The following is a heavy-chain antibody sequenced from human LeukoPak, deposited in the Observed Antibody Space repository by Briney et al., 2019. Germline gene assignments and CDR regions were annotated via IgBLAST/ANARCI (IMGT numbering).Heavy chain of an antibody. J-gene: IGHJ4*02. CDR1: GFTFSPLG. CDR2: ISSGSSTT. D-gene: IGHD3-10*01. CDR3: ARGRGLTLSYHYFDY. V-gene: IGHV3-48*02. Sequence: GGSLRLSCAASGFTFSPLGMKWVRQAPGRGLEWVSYISSGSSTTYYADSVKGRFTISRDNAKNSLYLQVNSLRDEDTAVYYCARGRGLTLSYHYFDYWGQGTLVTVSS.